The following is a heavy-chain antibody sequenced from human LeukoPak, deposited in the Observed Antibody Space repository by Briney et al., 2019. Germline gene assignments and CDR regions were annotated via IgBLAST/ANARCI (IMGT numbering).Heavy chain of an antibody. V-gene: IGHV3-48*01. CDR2: ISSSSSTI. J-gene: IGHJ4*02. D-gene: IGHD2-15*01. Sequence: GRSLRLSCAASGFTFSSYSMNWVRQAPGKGLEWVSYISSSSSTIYYADSVKGRFTISRDNAKNSLYLQMNSLRAEDTAVYYCASNNLLGYCSGGSCYPFDYWGQGTLVTVSS. CDR3: ASNNLLGYCSGGSCYPFDY. CDR1: GFTFSSYS.